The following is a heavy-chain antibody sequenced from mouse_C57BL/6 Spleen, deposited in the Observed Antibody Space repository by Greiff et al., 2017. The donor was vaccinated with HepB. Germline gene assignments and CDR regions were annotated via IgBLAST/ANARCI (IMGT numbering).Heavy chain of an antibody. J-gene: IGHJ4*01. CDR1: GFTFSSYA. Sequence: EVQRVESGGGLVKPGGSLKLSCAASGFTFSSYAMSWVRQTPEKRLEWVATISDGGSYTYYPDNVKGRFTISRDNAKNNLYLQMSHLKSEDTAMYYCARDEVTTDYAMDYWGQGTSVTVSS. CDR3: ARDEVTTDYAMDY. V-gene: IGHV5-4*01. D-gene: IGHD2-2*01. CDR2: ISDGGSYT.